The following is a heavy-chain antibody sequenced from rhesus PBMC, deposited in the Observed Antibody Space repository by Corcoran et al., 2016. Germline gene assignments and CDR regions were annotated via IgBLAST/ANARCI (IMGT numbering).Heavy chain of an antibody. CDR2: IYVSGGST. Sequence: QVQLQETGPTVVKPSETLSLTCAVSGGSIRSGNWWTWIRQSPGKGLEWIGGIYVSGGSTEYNPSLKSRVTLSKDTSKNQFSLELRSVTAADSAIFYCARGNYVNGLDSWGQGVVVTVSS. D-gene: IGHD4-17*01. CDR1: GGSIRSGNW. CDR3: ARGNYVNGLDS. V-gene: IGHV4-93*01. J-gene: IGHJ6*01.